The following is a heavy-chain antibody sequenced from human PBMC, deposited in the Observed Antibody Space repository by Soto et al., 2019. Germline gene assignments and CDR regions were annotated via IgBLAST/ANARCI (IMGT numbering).Heavy chain of an antibody. Sequence: ASVKVSCKASGYTFTSYYMHWVRQAPGQGLEWMGIINPSGGSTSHAQKFQGRVTMTRDTSTSTVYMELSSLRSEDTAVYYCARDLYGSGSYYLYGMDVWGQGTTATVSS. CDR1: GYTFTSYY. V-gene: IGHV1-46*03. CDR2: INPSGGST. CDR3: ARDLYGSGSYYLYGMDV. J-gene: IGHJ6*02. D-gene: IGHD3-10*01.